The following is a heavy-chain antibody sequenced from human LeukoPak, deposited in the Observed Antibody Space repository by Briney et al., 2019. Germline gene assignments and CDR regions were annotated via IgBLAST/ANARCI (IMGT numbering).Heavy chain of an antibody. CDR3: ARVPYSSGWTNYYYYGMDV. Sequence: SVKVSCKASGGTFISYAISWVRQAPGQGLEWMGGIIPIFGTANYAQKFQGRVTITADESTSTAYMELSSLRSEDTAVYYCARVPYSSGWTNYYYYGMDVWGKGTTVTVSS. J-gene: IGHJ6*04. CDR2: IIPIFGTA. CDR1: GGTFISYA. V-gene: IGHV1-69*13. D-gene: IGHD6-19*01.